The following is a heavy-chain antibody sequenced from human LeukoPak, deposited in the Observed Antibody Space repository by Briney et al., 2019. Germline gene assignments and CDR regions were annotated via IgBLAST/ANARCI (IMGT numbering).Heavy chain of an antibody. V-gene: IGHV3-48*01. CDR2: ISSSSSTI. D-gene: IGHD3-3*01. J-gene: IGHJ5*02. CDR3: ARSVRITIFGVVTRWFDP. CDR1: GFTLSSYS. Sequence: PGGSLRLSCAASGFTLSSYSMNWVRQAPAKGLEWVSYISSSSSTIYYADSVKGRFTISRDNAKNSLYLQMNSLRAEDTAVYYCARSVRITIFGVVTRWFDPWGQGTLVTVSS.